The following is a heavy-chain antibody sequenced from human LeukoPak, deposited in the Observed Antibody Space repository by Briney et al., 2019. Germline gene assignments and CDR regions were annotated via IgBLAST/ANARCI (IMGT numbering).Heavy chain of an antibody. CDR2: ITSSGTTS. Sequence: KAGGSLRLSCTASGFTFSDHYMSWFRLSPGKGLEWLSYITSSGTTSDYADSVKGRFTISSDNAKNSMYLQMNSLRPEDTAVYYCARDPDYGDPDWGQGTLVTVSS. CDR3: ARDPDYGDPD. CDR1: GFTFSDHY. D-gene: IGHD4-17*01. J-gene: IGHJ4*02. V-gene: IGHV3-11*01.